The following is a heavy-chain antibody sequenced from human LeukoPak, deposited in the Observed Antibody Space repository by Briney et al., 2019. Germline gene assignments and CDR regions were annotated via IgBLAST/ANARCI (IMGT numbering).Heavy chain of an antibody. V-gene: IGHV3-7*04. Sequence: GGSLRLSCVASGFTFSHYAMHWVRQAPGKGLEWVANIKQDGSKKSYVDSVKGRFTISRDNAKNSLYLQMNSLRAEDTAIYYCTRVGYIDEGIDYWGQGTLVTVSS. CDR2: IKQDGSKK. CDR1: GFTFSHYA. CDR3: TRVGYIDEGIDY. D-gene: IGHD5-24*01. J-gene: IGHJ4*02.